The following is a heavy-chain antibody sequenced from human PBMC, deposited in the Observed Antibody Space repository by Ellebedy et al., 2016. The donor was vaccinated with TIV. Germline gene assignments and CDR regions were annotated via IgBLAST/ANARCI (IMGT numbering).Heavy chain of an antibody. Sequence: GESLKISXAASGFTLSSLPMHWVRQAPGKGLEWVAVISYDGSNKYYADSVKGRFTISRDNSKNTLYLQMNSLRAEDTAVYYCARGGYYGSGSYSYWGQGTLVTVSS. V-gene: IGHV3-30*03. D-gene: IGHD3-10*01. CDR1: GFTLSSLP. J-gene: IGHJ4*02. CDR2: ISYDGSNK. CDR3: ARGGYYGSGSYSY.